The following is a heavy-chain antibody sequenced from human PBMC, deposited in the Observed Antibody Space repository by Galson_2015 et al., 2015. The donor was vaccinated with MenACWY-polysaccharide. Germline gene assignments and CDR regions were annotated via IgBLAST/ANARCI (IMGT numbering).Heavy chain of an antibody. J-gene: IGHJ5*02. CDR3: AKKGCTTTSGTYNWFDP. CDR2: ITGSGGGT. D-gene: IGHD2-2*01. V-gene: IGHV3-23*01. Sequence: SLRLSCAASGFTFSSYAMAWVRQAPGKGLEWVSSITGSGGGTYYADSVKGRFTISRDNSKNTLYLQMNSLRAEDTAVYYCAKKGCTTTSGTYNWFDPWGQGTLVTVSS. CDR1: GFTFSSYA.